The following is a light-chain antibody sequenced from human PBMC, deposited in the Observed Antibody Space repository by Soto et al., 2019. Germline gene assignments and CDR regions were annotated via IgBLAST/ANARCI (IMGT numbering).Light chain of an antibody. CDR1: QSVSGN. Sequence: EIVMTQSPATLSVSPGERATLSYRASQSVSGNLAWYQQKPGQAPRLLIYGASTRATGLPARFSGSGSGTEFTLTISSLQSEDFAAYYCQQYNNWPLTFGGGTKVEIK. CDR2: GAS. V-gene: IGKV3-15*01. CDR3: QQYNNWPLT. J-gene: IGKJ4*01.